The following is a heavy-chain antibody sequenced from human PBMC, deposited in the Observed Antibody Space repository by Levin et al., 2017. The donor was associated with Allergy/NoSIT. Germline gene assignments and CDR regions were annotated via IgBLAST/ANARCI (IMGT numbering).Heavy chain of an antibody. J-gene: IGHJ2*01. CDR1: GGTFSSNS. D-gene: IGHD1-7*01. V-gene: IGHV1-69*04. CDR3: ARGLGTVDWYFDL. Sequence: ASVKVSCKPSGGTFSSNSISWVRQAPGQGPEWMGRIIPIIGITTYAQKFQGRVTITADKSTSTAYMELSSLRFEDTAVYYCARGLGTVDWYFDLWGRGTLVTVSS. CDR2: IIPIIGIT.